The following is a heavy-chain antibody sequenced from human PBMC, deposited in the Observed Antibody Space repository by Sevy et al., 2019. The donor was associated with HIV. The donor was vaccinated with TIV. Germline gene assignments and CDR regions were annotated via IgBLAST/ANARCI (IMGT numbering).Heavy chain of an antibody. V-gene: IGHV3-53*01. CDR3: ARGGLDSNWFRSFDC. CDR2: IYSGGAT. Sequence: GGSLRLSCAVSGLTVSSNYMSWVRQAPGKGLEWVSLIYSGGATYYADSVNGRFTIPGDDSKNTLYLQMDSLRAEDTAVYYCARGGLDSNWFRSFDCWGRGTLVTVSS. CDR1: GLTVSSNY. D-gene: IGHD6-13*01. J-gene: IGHJ4*02.